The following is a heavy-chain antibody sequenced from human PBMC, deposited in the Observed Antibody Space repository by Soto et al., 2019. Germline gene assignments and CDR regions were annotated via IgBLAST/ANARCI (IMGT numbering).Heavy chain of an antibody. CDR2: ISAYNGNT. V-gene: IGHV1-18*01. CDR1: GYTFTSYG. Sequence: ASVKVSCKASGYTFTSYGISWVRQAPGQGLEWMGWISAYNGNTNYAQKLQGRVTMTTDTSTSTAYMELRSLRSDDTAVYYCARAVGIVVVPAAISFDPWGQGTLVTVSS. J-gene: IGHJ5*02. D-gene: IGHD2-2*01. CDR3: ARAVGIVVVPAAISFDP.